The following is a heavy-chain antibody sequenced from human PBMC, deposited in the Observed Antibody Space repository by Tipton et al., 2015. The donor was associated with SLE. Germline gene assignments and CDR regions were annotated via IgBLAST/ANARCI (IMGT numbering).Heavy chain of an antibody. Sequence: SLRLSCIASGFSFRSYAMSWVRRAPGRGLEWVSAIICGGGSTYYADSVKGRFTISTDISKNTLFLQLNNLGADDTAIYYCAKFEKANDFYLDYWGQGALVTVSS. CDR1: GFSFRSYA. CDR2: IICGGGST. D-gene: IGHD2-21*02. CDR3: AKFEKANDFYLDY. J-gene: IGHJ4*02. V-gene: IGHV3-23*01.